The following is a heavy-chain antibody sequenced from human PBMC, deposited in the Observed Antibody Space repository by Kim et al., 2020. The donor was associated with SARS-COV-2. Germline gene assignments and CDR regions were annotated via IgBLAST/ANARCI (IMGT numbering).Heavy chain of an antibody. CDR1: GYTFTSYA. Sequence: ASVKVSCKASGYTFTSYAMNWVRQAPGQGLEWMGWINTNTGNPTFAQGFTGRFVFSLDTSVSTAYLQISSLKAEDTAVYYCARSLRTTVTTFLYKGYYYCDGMDLWGQGTTVTVSS. D-gene: IGHD4-17*01. CDR2: INTNTGNP. J-gene: IGHJ6*02. CDR3: ARSLRTTVTTFLYKGYYYCDGMDL. V-gene: IGHV7-4-1*02.